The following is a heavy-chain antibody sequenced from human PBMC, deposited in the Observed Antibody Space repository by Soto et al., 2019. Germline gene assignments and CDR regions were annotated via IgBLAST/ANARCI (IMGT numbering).Heavy chain of an antibody. J-gene: IGHJ4*02. CDR2: IYYSGST. V-gene: IGHV4-59*08. CDR3: ARHPPGGYEGY. CDR1: GGSISSYY. D-gene: IGHD5-12*01. Sequence: QVQLQESGPGLVKPSETLSLTCTVSGGSISSYYWSWIRQPPGKGLEWIGYIYYSGSTNYNPSLKSRVTISVDTSKNQFSLKLSSVTAADTAVYYCARHPPGGYEGYWGQGTLVTVSS.